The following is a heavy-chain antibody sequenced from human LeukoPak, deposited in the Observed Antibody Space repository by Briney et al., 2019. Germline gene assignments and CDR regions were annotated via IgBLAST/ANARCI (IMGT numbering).Heavy chain of an antibody. Sequence: SETLSLTCTVSGGSISSGSYYWSWIRQPAGKGLEWIGRIYTSGSTNYNPSLKSRVTISVDTSKNQFSLKLSSVTAADTGVYYCARERYRAVAVDYWGQGTLVTVSS. CDR2: IYTSGST. V-gene: IGHV4-61*02. CDR1: GGSISSGSYY. J-gene: IGHJ4*02. CDR3: ARERYRAVAVDY. D-gene: IGHD6-19*01.